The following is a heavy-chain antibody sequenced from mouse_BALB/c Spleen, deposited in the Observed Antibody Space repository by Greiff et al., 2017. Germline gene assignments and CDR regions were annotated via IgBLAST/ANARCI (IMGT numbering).Heavy chain of an antibody. CDR1: GDSINSGY. D-gene: IGHD2-10*02. CDR3: AIVWPYYYAMDY. CDR2: ISYSGST. J-gene: IGHJ4*01. Sequence: EVKLLESGPSLVKPSQTLSLTCSVTGDSINSGYWNWIRKFPGNKLEYMGYISYSGSTYYNPSLKSRISITRDTSKNQYYLQLNSVTTEDTATYYCAIVWPYYYAMDYWGQGTSVTVSS. V-gene: IGHV3-8*02.